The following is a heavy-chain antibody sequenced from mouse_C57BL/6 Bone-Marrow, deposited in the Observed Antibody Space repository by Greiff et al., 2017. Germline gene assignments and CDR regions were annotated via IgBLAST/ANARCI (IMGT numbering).Heavy chain of an antibody. CDR2: IDPSDSYT. V-gene: IGHV1-69*01. CDR1: GYTFTSYW. Sequence: QVQLQQPGAELVMPGASVKLSCKASGYTFTSYWMHWVKQRPGQGLEWIGAIDPSDSYTNYNQKFKGKSTLTVDKSSSTAYMQLSSLTSEDSAVYYCARSYRDYWGQGTTLTVSA. CDR3: ARSYRDY. D-gene: IGHD2-12*01. J-gene: IGHJ2*01.